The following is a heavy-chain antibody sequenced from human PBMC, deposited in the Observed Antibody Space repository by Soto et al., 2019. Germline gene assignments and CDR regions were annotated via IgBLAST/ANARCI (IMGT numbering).Heavy chain of an antibody. CDR3: VRKDYSDWFFDL. Sequence: QVQLQESGPGLVKPSGTLSLTCAVSGASISSSHWWSWVRQPPGKGLEWIGEIYHSGSTYYNASLNRRVTISLDKSKNQFSLKLRSVTAADTAVYYCVRKDYSDWFFDLWGRGTLVTVSS. CDR2: IYHSGST. V-gene: IGHV4-4*02. CDR1: GASISSSHW. J-gene: IGHJ2*01. D-gene: IGHD4-4*01.